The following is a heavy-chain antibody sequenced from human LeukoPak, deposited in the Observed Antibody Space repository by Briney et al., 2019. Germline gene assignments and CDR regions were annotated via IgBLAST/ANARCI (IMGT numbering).Heavy chain of an antibody. CDR1: GFTVSSNY. V-gene: IGHV4-39*07. CDR2: IYYSGST. CDR3: ASFPSTFDP. Sequence: PGGSLRLSCAASGFTVSSNYMSWVRQPPGKGLEWIGSIYYSGSTYYNPSLKSRVTISVDKSKNQFSLKLSSVTAADTAVYYCASFPSTFDPWGQGTLVTVSS. J-gene: IGHJ5*02.